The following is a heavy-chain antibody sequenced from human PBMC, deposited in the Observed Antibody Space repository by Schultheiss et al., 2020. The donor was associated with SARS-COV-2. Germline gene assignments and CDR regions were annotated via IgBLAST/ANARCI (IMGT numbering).Heavy chain of an antibody. D-gene: IGHD2-2*01. CDR1: GFTFSSYA. Sequence: GGSLRLSCSASGFTFSSYAMHWVRQAPGNGLEYVSAISSNGGSTYYADSVKGRFTISRDNSKNTLYLQMNSLRAEDTAVYYCAKNHRYCSSTSCYEGEYYFDYWGQGTLVTVSS. CDR2: ISSNGGST. CDR3: AKNHRYCSSTSCYEGEYYFDY. V-gene: IGHV3-64*04. J-gene: IGHJ4*02.